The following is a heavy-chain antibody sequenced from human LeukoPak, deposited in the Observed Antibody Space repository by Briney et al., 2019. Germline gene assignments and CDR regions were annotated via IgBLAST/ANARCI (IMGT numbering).Heavy chain of an antibody. J-gene: IGHJ4*02. Sequence: SGGSLRLSCTASGFTLSRFAMHWVRQAPGKGLEWLGHMSDDGSEKHYVDSVRGRFTISRDPSKNTLYLEMTSLRTEDTAVYYCAREADSGYYRTVDYWGQGTLVTVSS. V-gene: IGHV3-30-3*01. D-gene: IGHD2-15*01. CDR1: GFTLSRFA. CDR2: MSDDGSEK. CDR3: AREADSGYYRTVDY.